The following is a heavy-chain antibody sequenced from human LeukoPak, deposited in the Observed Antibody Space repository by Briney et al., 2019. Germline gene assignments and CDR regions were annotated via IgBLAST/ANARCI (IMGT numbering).Heavy chain of an antibody. J-gene: IGHJ6*02. CDR2: VYNTGRT. D-gene: IGHD1-26*01. CDR3: ARGSGIVGAYYYYYGVDV. Sequence: SETLSLTCTVSNGSISHYYWSWFRQSPGKGLEWIVCVYNTGRTNYNPSLKSRLAISIDTSKGQFSLKLNSVTAADTAVYFCARGSGIVGAYYYYYGVDVWGQGTTVTVSS. V-gene: IGHV4-59*01. CDR1: NGSISHYY.